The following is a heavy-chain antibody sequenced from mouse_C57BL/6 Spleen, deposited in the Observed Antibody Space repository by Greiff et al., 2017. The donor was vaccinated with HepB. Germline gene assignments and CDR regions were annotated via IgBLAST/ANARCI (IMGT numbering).Heavy chain of an antibody. Sequence: EVKLMESGGGLVKPGGSLKLSCSASGFTFSDYGMHWVRQAPEKGLEWVAYISSGSSTIYYADTVKGRFTISRDNAKNTLFLQMTSLRSEDTAMYYCAREVATDFDVWGTGTTVTVSS. J-gene: IGHJ1*03. V-gene: IGHV5-17*01. CDR1: GFTFSDYG. CDR2: ISSGSSTI. D-gene: IGHD1-1*02. CDR3: AREVATDFDV.